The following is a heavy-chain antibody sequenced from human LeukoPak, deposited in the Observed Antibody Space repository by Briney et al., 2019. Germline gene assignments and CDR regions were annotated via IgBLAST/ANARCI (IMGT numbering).Heavy chain of an antibody. D-gene: IGHD6-19*01. CDR2: IYHSGST. V-gene: IGHV4-30-2*01. Sequence: SETLSLTCAVSGGSISSGGYSWSWIRQPPGKGLEWIGYIYHSGSTYYNPSLKSRVTISVDRSKNQFSLKLSSVTAADTAVYYCARGPVVGYSSGWYWFDPWGQGTLVTVSS. CDR3: ARGPVVGYSSGWYWFDP. CDR1: GGSISSGGYS. J-gene: IGHJ5*02.